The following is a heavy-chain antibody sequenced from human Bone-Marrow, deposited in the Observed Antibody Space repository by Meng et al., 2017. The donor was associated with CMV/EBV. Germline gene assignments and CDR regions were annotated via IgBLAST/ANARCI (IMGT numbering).Heavy chain of an antibody. D-gene: IGHD6-6*01. Sequence: GESLKISCAASGFTFSSYEMNWVRQAPGRGLEWVSYISSSGSTIYYADSVKGRFTISRDNAKNSLYLQMNSLRAEDTAVYYCARASGGYSSSSDWYFDLWGRGPLVTVSS. CDR2: ISSSGSTI. CDR3: ARASGGYSSSSDWYFDL. V-gene: IGHV3-48*03. J-gene: IGHJ2*01. CDR1: GFTFSSYE.